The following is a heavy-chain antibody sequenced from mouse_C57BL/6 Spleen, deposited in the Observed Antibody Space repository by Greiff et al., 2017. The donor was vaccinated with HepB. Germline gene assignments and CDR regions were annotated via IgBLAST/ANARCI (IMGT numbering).Heavy chain of an antibody. D-gene: IGHD1-1*01. J-gene: IGHJ1*03. CDR2: IDPEDGDT. Sequence: VQLQQSGAELVRPGASVKLSCTASGFNIKDYYMHWVKQRPEQGLEWIGRIDPEDGDTEYDPKFQGKATMTADTSSNTAYLQLSSLTSEDTAVYYCTRNTTVVDFDVWGTGTTVTVSS. V-gene: IGHV14-1*01. CDR3: TRNTTVVDFDV. CDR1: GFNIKDYY.